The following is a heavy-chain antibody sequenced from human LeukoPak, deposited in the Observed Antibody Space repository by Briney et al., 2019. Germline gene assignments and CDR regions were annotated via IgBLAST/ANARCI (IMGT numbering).Heavy chain of an antibody. Sequence: GGSLRLSCAVSGFTFTTYAMCWVRQTPGKGLEWVSVIVGSGGSTYYADSVKGRFTISRDNSKNTLYLQMNSLRAEDTAVYYCAKLLPADVTATFDYWGQGTLVTVSS. D-gene: IGHD2-21*02. CDR3: AKLLPADVTATFDY. CDR2: IVGSGGST. CDR1: GFTFTTYA. V-gene: IGHV3-23*01. J-gene: IGHJ4*02.